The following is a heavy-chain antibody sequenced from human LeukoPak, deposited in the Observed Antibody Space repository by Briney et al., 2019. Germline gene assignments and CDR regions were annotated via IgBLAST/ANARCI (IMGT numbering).Heavy chain of an antibody. J-gene: IGHJ4*02. Sequence: SQTLSLTCTVSGGSISSGSYYWSWIRQPAGKGLEWIGRIYTSGSTNYNPSLKSRVTISVDTSKNQFSLKLSSVTAADTAVYYCASAKRDGYNDYWGQGTLVTVSS. CDR1: GGSISSGSYY. CDR2: IYTSGST. D-gene: IGHD5-24*01. CDR3: ASAKRDGYNDY. V-gene: IGHV4-61*02.